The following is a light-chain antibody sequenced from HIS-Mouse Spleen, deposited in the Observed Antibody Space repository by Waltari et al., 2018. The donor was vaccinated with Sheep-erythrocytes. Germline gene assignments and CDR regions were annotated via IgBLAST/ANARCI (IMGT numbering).Light chain of an antibody. V-gene: IGKV4-1*01. CDR2: WAS. J-gene: IGKJ4*01. CDR3: QQYYSPPLT. CDR1: QSVLYSTDNKNY. Sequence: DIVMTQSPVSLPVSLGERATINCKSSQSVLYSTDNKNYLAWYQQKPGPPPKLLIYWASSRESGAPDRSSGGASGTDFTLTISSLEAEDVAVYYSQQYYSPPLTFGGGTKVEIK.